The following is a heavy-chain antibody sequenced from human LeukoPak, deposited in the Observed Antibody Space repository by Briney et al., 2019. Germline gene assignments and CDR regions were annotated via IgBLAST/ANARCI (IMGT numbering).Heavy chain of an antibody. CDR1: GFTFDDYA. CDR2: ISWNSGSI. CDR3: AKGSEPRYYYYYGMDV. V-gene: IGHV3-9*01. J-gene: IGHJ6*02. Sequence: GGSLRLSCAASGFTFDDYAMHWVRQAPGKGLEWVSGISWNSGSIGYADSVKGRFTISRDNAKNSLYLRMNSLRAEDTALYYCAKGSEPRYYYYYGMDVWGQGTTVTVSS. D-gene: IGHD1-26*01.